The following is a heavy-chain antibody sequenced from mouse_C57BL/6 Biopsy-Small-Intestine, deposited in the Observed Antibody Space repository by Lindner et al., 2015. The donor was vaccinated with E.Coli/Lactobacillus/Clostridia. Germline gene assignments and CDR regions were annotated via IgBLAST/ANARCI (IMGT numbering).Heavy chain of an antibody. CDR3: ARDFRGALNNTNSWYPFGAS. Sequence: SVKVSCKASGYTFTSFYMHWVRQAPGQGLEWMGIINPSGGSTSYAQKFQGRVTITRDTSASTVYMELSSLRSEDTAVYYCARDFRGALNNTNSWYPFGASWGQGTLVTVSS. CDR1: GYTFTSFY. CDR2: INPSGGST. V-gene: IGHV1-59*01. J-gene: IGHJ4*01. D-gene: IGHD3-1*01.